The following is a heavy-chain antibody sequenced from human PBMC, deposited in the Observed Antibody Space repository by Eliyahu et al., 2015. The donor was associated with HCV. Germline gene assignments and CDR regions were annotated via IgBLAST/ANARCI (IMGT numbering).Heavy chain of an antibody. CDR2: INSYSGKT. J-gene: IGHJ4*02. CDR1: GYTFSNYG. CDR3: ARETLVESTSYYFDY. V-gene: IGHV1-18*01. Sequence: QVHLVQSGAEVKKPGASVKVSCKTSGYTFSNYGIIWVRQAPGQGLEWMGWINSYSGKTNYAQNFQGRVTMTTDTSTNTAYMELGSLRSDDTAVYYCARETLVESTSYYFDYWGQGTLVSVSS. D-gene: IGHD1-26*01.